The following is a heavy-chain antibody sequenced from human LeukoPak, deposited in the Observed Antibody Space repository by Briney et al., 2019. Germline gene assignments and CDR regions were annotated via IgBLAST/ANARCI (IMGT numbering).Heavy chain of an antibody. CDR1: GFTFSSSA. D-gene: IGHD2-21*02. Sequence: GGSLRLSCAGSGFTFSSSAMSWVRQAPGKGLEWVSAISGGGGSTYYADSVKGRFTLSRDNSKNTLYLQMNSLRAEDTAVYYCASANCGGDCYISAYWGQGTLVTVSS. CDR3: ASANCGGDCYISAY. V-gene: IGHV3-23*01. J-gene: IGHJ4*02. CDR2: ISGGGGST.